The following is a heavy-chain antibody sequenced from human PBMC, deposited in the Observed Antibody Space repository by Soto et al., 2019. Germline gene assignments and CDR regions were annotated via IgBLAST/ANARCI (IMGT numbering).Heavy chain of an antibody. CDR2: ISGSGDDT. V-gene: IGHV3-23*01. CDR1: GLSFGSHA. CDR3: AKSGSWYYFAY. Sequence: EVQLLESGGGLVQPGESLRLSCGDSGLSFGSHAMSWVRQAPGKGLEWVAFISGSGDDTHYADSVKGRFTISRDNSKNTLYLQMNSLRAEDTALYYCAKSGSWYYFAYWGQGTLVTVAS. J-gene: IGHJ4*02. D-gene: IGHD3-3*01.